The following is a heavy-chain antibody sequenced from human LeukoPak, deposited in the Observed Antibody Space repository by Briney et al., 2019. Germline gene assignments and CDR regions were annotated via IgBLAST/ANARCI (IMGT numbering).Heavy chain of an antibody. CDR2: ISADAVAT. V-gene: IGHV3-23*01. CDR1: GFSFNTYA. J-gene: IGHJ4*02. Sequence: GGSLRLSCAASGFSFNTYAMSWVRQAPGKGLEWVSAISADAVATFYADSVKGRFTISRDNAKNSLYLQMNSLRDEDTAVYYCARDLHFWGQGTLVTVSS. D-gene: IGHD3-3*02. CDR3: ARDLHF.